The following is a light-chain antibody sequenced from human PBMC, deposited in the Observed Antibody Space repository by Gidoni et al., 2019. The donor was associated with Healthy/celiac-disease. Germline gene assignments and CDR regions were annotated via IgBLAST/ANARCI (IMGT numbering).Light chain of an antibody. CDR2: LGS. Sequence: DMVMTQSPLSMPVTPGEPASISCRSSQSLLHSNGYNYLDWYLQKPGQSPQLLIYLGSNRASGVPDRFSGSGSGTDFTLKISRVEAEDVGVYYCMQALQTKVTFXPXTKVDIK. J-gene: IGKJ3*01. CDR3: MQALQTKVT. V-gene: IGKV2-28*01. CDR1: QSLLHSNGYNY.